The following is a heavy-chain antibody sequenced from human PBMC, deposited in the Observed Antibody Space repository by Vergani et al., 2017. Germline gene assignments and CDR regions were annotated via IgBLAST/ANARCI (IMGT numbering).Heavy chain of an antibody. V-gene: IGHV4-59*01. J-gene: IGHJ4*02. CDR3: ARGVDYDGSGRFDY. CDR1: GGSISSYY. CDR2: IYYSGST. Sequence: QVQLQESGPGLVKPSETLSLTCTVSGGSISSYYWSWIRQPPGKGLEWIGYIYYSGSTNYNPSLKSRVTISVDTSKNKFSLKLSSVTAADTAVYYCARGVDYDGSGRFDYWGQGTLVTVSS. D-gene: IGHD3-10*01.